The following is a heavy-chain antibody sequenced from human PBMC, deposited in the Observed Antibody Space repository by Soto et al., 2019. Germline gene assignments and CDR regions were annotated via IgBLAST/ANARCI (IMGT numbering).Heavy chain of an antibody. J-gene: IGHJ4*02. CDR3: ARDGRGYYDSSGYYFAHFDY. CDR1: GGTFSSYA. D-gene: IGHD3-22*01. CDR2: IIPIFGTA. Sequence: QVQLVQSGAEVKKPGSSVKVSCKASGGTFSSYAISWVRQAPGQGLEWMVGIIPIFGTANYAQKFQGRVTITADESTSTAYMELSSLRSEDTAVYYCARDGRGYYDSSGYYFAHFDYWGQGTLVTVSS. V-gene: IGHV1-69*01.